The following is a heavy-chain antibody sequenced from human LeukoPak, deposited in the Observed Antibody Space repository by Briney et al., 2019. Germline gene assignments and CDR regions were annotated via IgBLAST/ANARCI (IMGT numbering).Heavy chain of an antibody. J-gene: IGHJ4*02. CDR1: GFTFSKYR. V-gene: IGHV3-21*01. Sequence: GGSLRLSCAASGFTFSKYRINWVRQAPGKGLEWVSSISSSSSYIYYADSVKGRFTISRDNAKNSMYLQMKSLRAEDTAVYYCARDLSGDYGSSEIDYWGQGTLVTVSS. D-gene: IGHD3-22*01. CDR3: ARDLSGDYGSSEIDY. CDR2: ISSSSSYI.